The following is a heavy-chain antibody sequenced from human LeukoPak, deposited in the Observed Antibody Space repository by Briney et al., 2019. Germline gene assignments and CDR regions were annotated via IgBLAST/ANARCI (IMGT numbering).Heavy chain of an antibody. Sequence: SVKVSSKASGGTFSSYAISWVRQAPGQGLEWMGGIIPIFGTANYAQKFQGRVTITADESTSTAYMELSSLRSEDTAVYYCARDLGNPGGGFDYWGQGTLVTVSS. J-gene: IGHJ4*02. D-gene: IGHD3-16*01. CDR1: GGTFSSYA. V-gene: IGHV1-69*01. CDR3: ARDLGNPGGGFDY. CDR2: IIPIFGTA.